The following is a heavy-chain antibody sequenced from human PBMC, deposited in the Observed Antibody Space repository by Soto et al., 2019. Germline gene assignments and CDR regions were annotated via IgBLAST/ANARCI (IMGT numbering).Heavy chain of an antibody. V-gene: IGHV3-23*01. CDR3: ARDLKVPYYDFWSGYLQKAFRMDV. Sequence: PGGSLRLSCAASGFTFSSHAMNWVRQAPGKGLEWVSVITGSGGSTKYADSVKGRFTISRDNAKNSLYLQMNSLRAEDTAVYYCARDLKVPYYDFWSGYLQKAFRMDVWGQGTTVTVSS. J-gene: IGHJ6*02. D-gene: IGHD3-3*01. CDR2: ITGSGGST. CDR1: GFTFSSHA.